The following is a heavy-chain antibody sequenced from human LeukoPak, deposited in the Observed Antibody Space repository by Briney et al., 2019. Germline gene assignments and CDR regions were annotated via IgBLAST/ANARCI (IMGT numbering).Heavy chain of an antibody. J-gene: IGHJ4*02. CDR1: GNSIANTFYY. V-gene: IGHV4-61*02. Sequence: SETLSLTCTVSGNSIANTFYYWSWLRQPAGKGLEWIGRIYTTGSTDYNPSLKSRVTISLDTSRNQFSLKLSSVTAADTAVYYCARRQDGRDYWGQGTLVTVSS. CDR3: ARRQDGRDY. CDR2: IYTTGST.